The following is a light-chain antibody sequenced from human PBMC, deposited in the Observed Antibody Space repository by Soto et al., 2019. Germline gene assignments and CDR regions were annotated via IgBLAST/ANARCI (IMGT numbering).Light chain of an antibody. J-gene: IGLJ2*01. Sequence: QPVLTQPASVSGSPGQSITISCTGTSSDVGGYNYVSWYQQNPGKAPKLMIYEVSNRPSGVSNRFSGSKSGNTASLTISGLQAEDEANYCCSSYTTSGTVVFGGGTKLTVL. V-gene: IGLV2-14*01. CDR3: SSYTTSGTVV. CDR1: SSDVGGYNY. CDR2: EVS.